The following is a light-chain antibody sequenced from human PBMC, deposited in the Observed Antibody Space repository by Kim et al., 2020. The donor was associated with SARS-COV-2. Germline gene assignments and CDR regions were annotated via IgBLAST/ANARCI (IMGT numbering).Light chain of an antibody. J-gene: IGLJ3*02. CDR2: RNN. CDR3: AAWDDGLSCWV. Sequence: QSVLTQPPSPSGTPGQRVTISCSGSNSNIGNNYVYWYQQFPGMAPKLLIYRNNQRPSGVPDRFSGSKSGTSASLAISGLRSEDEADYYCAAWDDGLSCWVFGGGTQLTVL. V-gene: IGLV1-47*01. CDR1: NSNIGNNY.